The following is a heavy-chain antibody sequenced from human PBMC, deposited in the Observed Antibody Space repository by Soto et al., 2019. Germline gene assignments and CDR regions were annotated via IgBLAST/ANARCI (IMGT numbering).Heavy chain of an antibody. CDR2: MSGSSSTT. CDR1: GLTFSNYA. CDR3: AKNQERELPRVIDF. D-gene: IGHD1-7*01. V-gene: IGHV3-23*01. Sequence: VRLLESGGGLVKPGGSLRLSCATSGLTFSNYAMSWVRQAPGGGPEWVSSMSGSSSTTYYADSVRGRFTISRDRSKNTLYLQMSSLRAEDTALYYCAKNQERELPRVIDFWGQGTLVTVSS. J-gene: IGHJ4*02.